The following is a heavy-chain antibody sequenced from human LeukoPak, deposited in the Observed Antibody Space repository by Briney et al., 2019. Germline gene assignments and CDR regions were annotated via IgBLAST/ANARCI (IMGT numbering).Heavy chain of an antibody. CDR3: ARVRGGDNWNGEDYYYYMDV. D-gene: IGHD1-1*01. Sequence: GASVKVSCKASGYTFTSYYMHGVRQAPGQGLEWMGIISPSGASTTYAQNFQGRVTMTTDTSTSTAYMELRSLRSDDTAVYYCARVRGGDNWNGEDYYYYMDVWGKGTTVTVSS. CDR1: GYTFTSYY. V-gene: IGHV1-46*01. CDR2: ISPSGAST. J-gene: IGHJ6*03.